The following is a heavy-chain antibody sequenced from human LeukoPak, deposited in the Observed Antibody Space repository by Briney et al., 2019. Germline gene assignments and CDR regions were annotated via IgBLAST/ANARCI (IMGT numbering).Heavy chain of an antibody. J-gene: IGHJ4*02. Sequence: ASVKVSCKASGGTFSSYAISWVRQAPGQGLEWMGRIIPILGIANYAQKFQGRVTITADKSTSTAYMELSSLRSEDTAVYYCARAPYYYDSSGYYPTPIDYWGQGTLVTVSS. D-gene: IGHD3-22*01. CDR3: ARAPYYYDSSGYYPTPIDY. CDR1: GGTFSSYA. V-gene: IGHV1-69*04. CDR2: IIPILGIA.